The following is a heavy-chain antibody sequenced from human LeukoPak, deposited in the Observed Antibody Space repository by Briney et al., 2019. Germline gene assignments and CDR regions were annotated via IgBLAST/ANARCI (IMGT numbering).Heavy chain of an antibody. Sequence: ASVKVSCTASGYTFTSYGINWVRQATGQGLEWMGWMNPNSSNTGYAQKFQGRVTMTRNTSIGTAYMELSSLRSEDTAIYYCARVPPRTTNYAYWGQGTLVTVSS. J-gene: IGHJ4*02. V-gene: IGHV1-8*01. CDR2: MNPNSSNT. D-gene: IGHD1-14*01. CDR3: ARVPPRTTNYAY. CDR1: GYTFTSYG.